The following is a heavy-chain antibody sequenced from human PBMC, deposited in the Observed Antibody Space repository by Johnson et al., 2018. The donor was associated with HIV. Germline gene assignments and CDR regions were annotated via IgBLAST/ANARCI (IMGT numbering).Heavy chain of an antibody. CDR2: IRYDGSNK. CDR1: GFTFSSYG. Sequence: QVHLVESGGGVVQPGGSLRLSCAASGFTFSSYGMHWVRQAPGKGLEWVAFIRYDGSNKYYADSVKGRFTISRDNSMHTMYLQMNSLRAEDTAVYYCAGQERAFDIWGQGTMVTVSS. D-gene: IGHD1-1*01. V-gene: IGHV3-30*02. CDR3: AGQERAFDI. J-gene: IGHJ3*02.